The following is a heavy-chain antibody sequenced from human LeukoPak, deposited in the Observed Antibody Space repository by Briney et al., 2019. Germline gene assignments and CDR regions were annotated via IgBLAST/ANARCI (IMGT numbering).Heavy chain of an antibody. CDR3: ARKRMDTAMVSYYYYGMDV. CDR2: IIPIFGTA. D-gene: IGHD5-18*01. V-gene: IGHV1-69*06. Sequence: SVKVSCKASGGTFSSYAISWVRQAPGQGLEWMGGIIPIFGTANCAQKFQGRVTITADKSTSTAYMELSSLRSEDTAVYYCARKRMDTAMVSYYYYGMDVWGKGTTVTVSS. J-gene: IGHJ6*04. CDR1: GGTFSSYA.